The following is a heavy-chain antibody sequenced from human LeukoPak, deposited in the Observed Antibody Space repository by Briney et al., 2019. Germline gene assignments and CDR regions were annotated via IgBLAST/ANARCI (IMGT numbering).Heavy chain of an antibody. CDR2: IYYSGST. J-gene: IGHJ4*02. V-gene: IGHV4-31*03. CDR3: ARHYDSSGYCSADDY. D-gene: IGHD3-22*01. Sequence: PSQTLSLTCTVSGGSISSGGYYWSWIRQHPGKGLEWIGYIYYSGSTYYNPSLKSRVTISVDTSKNQFSLKLSSVTAADTAVYYCARHYDSSGYCSADDYWGQGTLVTVSS. CDR1: GGSISSGGYY.